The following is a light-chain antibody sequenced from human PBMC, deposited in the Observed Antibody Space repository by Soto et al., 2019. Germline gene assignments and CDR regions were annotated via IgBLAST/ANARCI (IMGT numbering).Light chain of an antibody. CDR3: QQYNIWPQT. J-gene: IGKJ1*01. V-gene: IGKV3-15*01. CDR1: QSLRSS. Sequence: VMTQSPATLSVSQGERATLSCRASQSLRSSLAWYQQKPGQAPRLLIYGASTRVTGIPARFSGSGSGTEFTLTISSLQSEDFAVYFCQQYNIWPQTFGQGTKVDIK. CDR2: GAS.